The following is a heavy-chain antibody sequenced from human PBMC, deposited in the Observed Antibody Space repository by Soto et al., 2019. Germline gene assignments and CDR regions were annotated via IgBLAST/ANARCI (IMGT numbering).Heavy chain of an antibody. D-gene: IGHD3-10*01. CDR3: AALKPRGLSNFDY. V-gene: IGHV1-69*01. CDR2: IIPIFGTA. J-gene: IGHJ4*02. Sequence: QVQLVQSGAEVKKPGSSVKVSCKASVFTFSSYAISWVRQAPGQGLEWMGGIIPIFGTAHYAQKFQGRVTITADESTSTAYMELSSLRSEDTAVYYCAALKPRGLSNFDYWGQGTLVTVSS. CDR1: VFTFSSYA.